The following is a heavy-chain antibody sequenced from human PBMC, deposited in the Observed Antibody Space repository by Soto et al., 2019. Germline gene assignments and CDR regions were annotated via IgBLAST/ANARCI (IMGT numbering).Heavy chain of an antibody. V-gene: IGHV1-69*13. Sequence: SVKVSCKASGGTFSSYAISWVRQAPGQGLEWMGGIIPIFGTANYAQKFQGRVTITADESTSTAYMELSSLRSEDTAVYYCARALLRYFDWSYPLYYYYGMDVWGQGTTVTVSS. D-gene: IGHD3-9*01. J-gene: IGHJ6*02. CDR2: IIPIFGTA. CDR3: ARALLRYFDWSYPLYYYYGMDV. CDR1: GGTFSSYA.